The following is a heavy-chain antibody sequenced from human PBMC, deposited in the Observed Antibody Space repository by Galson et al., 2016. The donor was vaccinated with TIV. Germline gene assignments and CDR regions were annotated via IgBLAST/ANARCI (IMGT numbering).Heavy chain of an antibody. CDR1: GFTLSDYY. CDR2: ITYSGSPR. D-gene: IGHD1-26*01. J-gene: IGHJ6*02. V-gene: IGHV3-11*01. Sequence: SLRLSCAGSGFTLSDYYMTWIRQAPGQGLQWLSYITYSGSPRYDADSMKGRLTLSRDIAKNSIYLDMRTLRAEDTAVYYCARYSGRYYALDVWGQGTTVTVSS. CDR3: ARYSGRYYALDV.